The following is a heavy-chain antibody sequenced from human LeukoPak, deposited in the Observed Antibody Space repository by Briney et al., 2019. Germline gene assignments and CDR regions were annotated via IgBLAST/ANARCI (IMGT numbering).Heavy chain of an antibody. J-gene: IGHJ6*02. CDR1: GYTFTGYY. CDR2: INPNSGGT. D-gene: IGHD3-3*01. V-gene: IGHV1-2*02. Sequence: GASVKVSCKASGYTFTGYYMHWVRQAPGQGLEWMGWINPNSGGTNYAQKFQGRVTMTRDTSISTAYLELSRLRSDDTAVYYCARGYYDFWSGYYTDARGMDVWGHGTTVTVSS. CDR3: ARGYYDFWSGYYTDARGMDV.